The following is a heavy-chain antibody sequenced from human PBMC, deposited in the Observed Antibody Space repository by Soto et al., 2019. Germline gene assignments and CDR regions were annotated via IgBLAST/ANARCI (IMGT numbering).Heavy chain of an antibody. D-gene: IGHD1-26*01. V-gene: IGHV4-30-4*08. J-gene: IGHJ5*02. CDR2: IYYSGST. CDR1: GGSISSGDYY. Sequence: PSETLSLTCTVSGGSISSGDYYWRWIRQPPGKGLEWIGYIYYSGSTYYNPYLKGRVTISVDTSMNQFSLKLSSGTAADTAVYYCATLRPSWSYSFDPWGQGTLVTVSS. CDR3: ATLRPSWSYSFDP.